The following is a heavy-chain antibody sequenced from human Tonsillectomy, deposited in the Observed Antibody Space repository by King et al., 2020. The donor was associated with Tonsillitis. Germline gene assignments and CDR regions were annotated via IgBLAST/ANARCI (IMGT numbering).Heavy chain of an antibody. CDR1: GGSISSSDHY. J-gene: IGHJ4*02. CDR3: ARSVSGSFDY. D-gene: IGHD1-26*01. CDR2: MTYSGTI. Sequence: QLQESGPGLAKPSETLSLTCTVSGGSISSSDHYWAWIRQPPGKGLEWIGYMTYSGTIFYNPSLKSRITISGGTSENRFSLKLTSVTAADTAIYFCARSVSGSFDYWGQGALVTVSS. V-gene: IGHV4-39*01.